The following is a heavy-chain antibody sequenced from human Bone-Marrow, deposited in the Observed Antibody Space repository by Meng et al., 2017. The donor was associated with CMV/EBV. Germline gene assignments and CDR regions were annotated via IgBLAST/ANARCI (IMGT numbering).Heavy chain of an antibody. V-gene: IGHV3-23*01. Sequence: GGSLRLSCAASGFTFSSYYMHWVRQPPGKGLEWLSVISGGGETTYYEASVKGRFTISRDNSKNTVYLQMNSLRAEDTAIYYGAKGGINYDSFPRAGLMDVWGQGTTVTVSS. D-gene: IGHD3-3*01. CDR1: GFTFSSYY. CDR3: AKGGINYDSFPRAGLMDV. CDR2: ISGGGETT. J-gene: IGHJ6*02.